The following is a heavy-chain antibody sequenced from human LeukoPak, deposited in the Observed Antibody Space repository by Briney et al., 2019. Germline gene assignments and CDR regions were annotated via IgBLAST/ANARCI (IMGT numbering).Heavy chain of an antibody. V-gene: IGHV3-7*01. CDR3: ARDDCSSISCYHNWFDP. Sequence: GGSLRLSCAASGFTFSSYWMSWIRQAPGKGLQSVANIKQDGSEKYYVDSVKARFTISRDNAKNSLYLQMNSLRAEDTAVYYCARDDCSSISCYHNWFDPWGQGTLVTVSS. CDR2: IKQDGSEK. CDR1: GFTFSSYW. D-gene: IGHD2-2*01. J-gene: IGHJ5*02.